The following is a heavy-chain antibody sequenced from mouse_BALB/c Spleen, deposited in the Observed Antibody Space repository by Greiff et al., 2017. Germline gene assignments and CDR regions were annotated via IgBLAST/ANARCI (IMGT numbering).Heavy chain of an antibody. CDR2: IYYSGTI. CDR1: GISITTGNYR. V-gene: IGHV3-5*02. CDR3: ARSSGYVYYAMDY. Sequence: EVKLQESGPGLVKPSQTVSLTCTVTGISITTGNYRWSWIRQFPGNKLEWIGYIYYSGTITYNPSLTSRTTITRDTSKNQFFLEMNSLTAEDTATYYCARSSGYVYYAMDYWGQGTSVTVSS. J-gene: IGHJ4*01. D-gene: IGHD3-1*01.